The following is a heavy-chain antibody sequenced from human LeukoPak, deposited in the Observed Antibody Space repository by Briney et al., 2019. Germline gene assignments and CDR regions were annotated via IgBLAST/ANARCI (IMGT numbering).Heavy chain of an antibody. CDR2: IRYDGSNK. CDR3: AKDLVGATTPDY. CDR1: GFTFSSYE. J-gene: IGHJ4*02. D-gene: IGHD1-26*01. V-gene: IGHV3-30*02. Sequence: GGSLRLSCAASGFTFSSYEMNWVRQAPGKGLEWVAFIRYDGSNKYYADSVKGRFTISRDNSKNTLYLQMNSLRAEDTAVYYCAKDLVGATTPDYWGQGTLVTVSS.